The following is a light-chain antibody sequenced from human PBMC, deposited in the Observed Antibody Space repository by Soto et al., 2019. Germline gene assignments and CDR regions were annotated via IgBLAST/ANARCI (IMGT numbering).Light chain of an antibody. J-gene: IGKJ2*01. Sequence: DIQMTQSPPSLSASVGDRVTITCRASQSISSYLNWYQQRPGKAPKLLVYAASSLQSGVPSRFSGSVSGTDFTLTISSLQHEDFATYYCQQSYGFPYTFGQGTKLEIK. CDR1: QSISSY. CDR3: QQSYGFPYT. V-gene: IGKV1-39*01. CDR2: AAS.